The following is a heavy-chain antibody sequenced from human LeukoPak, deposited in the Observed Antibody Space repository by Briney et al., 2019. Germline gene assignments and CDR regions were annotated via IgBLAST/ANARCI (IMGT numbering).Heavy chain of an antibody. V-gene: IGHV1-69*04. D-gene: IGHD4-4*01. J-gene: IGHJ6*02. CDR1: GGTFSSYA. CDR2: IIPILGIA. Sequence: SVNVSCKASGGTFSSYAISWVRQAPGQGLERVGRIIPILGIANYAQKFQGRVTITADKSTSTAYIELSRLRSEDTAVYYCARVASRNYLVSDYYYGMDVWGQGTTVTVSS. CDR3: ARVASRNYLVSDYYYGMDV.